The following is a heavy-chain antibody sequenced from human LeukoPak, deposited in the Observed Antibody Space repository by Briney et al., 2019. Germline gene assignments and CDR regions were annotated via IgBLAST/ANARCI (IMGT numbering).Heavy chain of an antibody. Sequence: SETLSLTCTVSGGSISGYYWSWIRQPPGKGLEWIGYIYYSGSTNYNPSLKSRVTISVDTSKNQFSLKLSSVTAADTAVYYCAREHSSSSSLDYWGQGTLVTVSS. D-gene: IGHD6-6*01. CDR1: GGSISGYY. CDR3: AREHSSSSSLDY. CDR2: IYYSGST. J-gene: IGHJ4*02. V-gene: IGHV4-59*01.